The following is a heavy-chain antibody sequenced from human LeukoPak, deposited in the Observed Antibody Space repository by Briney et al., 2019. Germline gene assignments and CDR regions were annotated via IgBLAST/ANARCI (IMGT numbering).Heavy chain of an antibody. D-gene: IGHD3-16*01. CDR2: ISYDGNT. V-gene: IGHV4-59*01. Sequence: SETLSLTCTVSGGSLRNYYWSWIRQSPGQGLEYIGYISYDGNTNYNPSLQSRVTISVDTSNNQISLRLNSVTAADTAVYYCARGSVFDYVGGRKRYTLDAFNVWGQGTRVTISS. J-gene: IGHJ3*01. CDR3: ARGSVFDYVGGRKRYTLDAFNV. CDR1: GGSLRNYY.